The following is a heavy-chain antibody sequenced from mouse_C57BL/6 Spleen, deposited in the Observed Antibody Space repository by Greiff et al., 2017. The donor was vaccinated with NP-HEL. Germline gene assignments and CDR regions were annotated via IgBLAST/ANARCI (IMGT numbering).Heavy chain of an antibody. CDR2: IDPSDSYT. CDR1: GYTFTSYW. J-gene: IGHJ2*01. CDR3: ARRRIYYDYDY. Sequence: QVQLQQPGAELVKPGASVKLSCKASGYTFTSYWMQWVKQRPGQGLEWIGEIDPSDSYTHYNQKFKGKATLTVDTSSSTAYMQLSSLTSEDSAVYYCARRRIYYDYDYWGQGTTLTGSS. V-gene: IGHV1-50*01. D-gene: IGHD2-4*01.